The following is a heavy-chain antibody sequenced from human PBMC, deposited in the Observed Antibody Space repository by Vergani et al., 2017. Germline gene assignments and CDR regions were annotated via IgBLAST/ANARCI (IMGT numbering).Heavy chain of an antibody. D-gene: IGHD6-19*01. CDR3: ARAPVAGNCFDP. V-gene: IGHV4-31*02. CDR1: GGSINSGGYF. J-gene: IGHJ5*02. CDR2: ISYTGST. Sequence: QVQLQESGPGLVKPPQTLSLTCIVSGGSINSGGYFWSWIRQHPGKGLEWVGYISYTGSTTYNPSLKSRVIVSVDTTKNQFSLKLTSVTAADTAIYYCARAPVAGNCFDPWGQGTLVTVSS.